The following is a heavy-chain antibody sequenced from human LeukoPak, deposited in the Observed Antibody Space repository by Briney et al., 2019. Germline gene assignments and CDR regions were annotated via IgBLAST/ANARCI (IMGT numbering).Heavy chain of an antibody. CDR1: GYTFSSYA. CDR3: ARRYSSGWYYFDY. CDR2: IWYDGSNK. D-gene: IGHD6-19*01. V-gene: IGHV3-33*01. J-gene: IGHJ4*02. Sequence: SCKASGYTFSSYAMHWVRQAPGKGLEWVAVIWYDGSNKYYADSVKGRFTISRDNSKNTLYLQMNSLRAEDTAVYYCARRYSSGWYYFDYWGQGTLVTVSS.